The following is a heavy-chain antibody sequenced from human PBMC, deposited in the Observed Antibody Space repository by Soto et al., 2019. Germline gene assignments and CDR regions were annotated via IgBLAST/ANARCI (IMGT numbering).Heavy chain of an antibody. CDR1: GFTFSSYG. CDR2: IWYDGSNK. J-gene: IGHJ6*03. V-gene: IGHV3-33*01. CDR3: ARALSDPTMLHRFPLNYYYYMDV. Sequence: PGGSLRLSCAASGFTFSSYGMHWVRQAPGKGLEWVAVIWYDGSNKYYADSVKGRFTISRDNSKNTLYLQMNSLRAEDTAVYYCARALSDPTMLHRFPLNYYYYMDVWGKGTTVTVSS. D-gene: IGHD2-8*01.